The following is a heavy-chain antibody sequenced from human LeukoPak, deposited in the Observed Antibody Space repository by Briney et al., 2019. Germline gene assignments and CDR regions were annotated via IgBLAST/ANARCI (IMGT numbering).Heavy chain of an antibody. Sequence: SETLSLTCTVSGGSISSYYWSWIRQPPWKGLEWIGYIYYSGRPNYNPSLKSRVTISVDTSKNQFSLKLSSVTAADTAVYYCARHQYGSSWSPFDYWGQGTLVTVSS. D-gene: IGHD6-13*01. V-gene: IGHV4-59*08. CDR1: GGSISSYY. J-gene: IGHJ4*02. CDR2: IYYSGRP. CDR3: ARHQYGSSWSPFDY.